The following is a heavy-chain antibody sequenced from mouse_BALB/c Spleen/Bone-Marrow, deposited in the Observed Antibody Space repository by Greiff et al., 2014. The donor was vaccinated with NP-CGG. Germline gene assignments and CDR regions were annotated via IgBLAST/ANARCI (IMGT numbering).Heavy chain of an antibody. CDR2: IDPANGNT. J-gene: IGHJ4*01. V-gene: IGHV14-3*02. Sequence: VQGVESGAELVKPGASVKLSCTASGFNIEDTYMHWVKQRPEQGLEWIGRIDPANGNTKYDPKFQGKATITADTSSNTAYLQLSSLTSEDTAVYYCAEITTAAYYVMDYWGQGTSVTVSS. D-gene: IGHD1-2*01. CDR1: GFNIEDTY. CDR3: AEITTAAYYVMDY.